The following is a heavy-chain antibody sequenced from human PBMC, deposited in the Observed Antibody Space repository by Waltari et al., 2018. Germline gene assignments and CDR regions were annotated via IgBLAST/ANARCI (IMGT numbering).Heavy chain of an antibody. CDR2: IIPIFGTA. Sequence: QVQLVQSGAEVKKPGSSVKVSCKASGGTFSSYAISWVRQAPGQGLEWMGRIIPIFGTANYAQKFQGRVTITADKSTSTAYMELSSLRSEDTAVYYCARGAPGYDFWSGPYFDYWGQGTLVTVSS. CDR1: GGTFSSYA. D-gene: IGHD3-3*01. V-gene: IGHV1-69*08. J-gene: IGHJ4*02. CDR3: ARGAPGYDFWSGPYFDY.